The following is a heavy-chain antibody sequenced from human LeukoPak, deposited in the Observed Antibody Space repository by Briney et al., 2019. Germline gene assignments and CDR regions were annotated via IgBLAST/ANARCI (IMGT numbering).Heavy chain of an antibody. V-gene: IGHV1-69*13. D-gene: IGHD2-2*01. Sequence: SVKVACKASGGTFSINAITWVRQAPGQGLEWMGGIIPMSETPKYTQKFQGRVTIAADESTNTAYMELSSLRSEDTAVYYCARDKNSGECVSNSCYGVWPLDIWGQGTMVTVSS. J-gene: IGHJ3*02. CDR2: IIPMSETP. CDR1: GGTFSINA. CDR3: ARDKNSGECVSNSCYGVWPLDI.